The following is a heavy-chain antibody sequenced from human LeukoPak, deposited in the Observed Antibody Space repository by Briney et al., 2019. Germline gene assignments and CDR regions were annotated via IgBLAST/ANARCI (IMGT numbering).Heavy chain of an antibody. CDR3: ARDHCSSNSCYRNWFYP. V-gene: IGHV1-18*04. Sequence: ASVRVSCEASGYTFTSYGISWVRQAPGQGLEWMGGIIAYKGKTNYAQKLQGRVTMTTDTSTSTAYMELRSLRSDDTAVYYCARDHCSSNSCYRNWFYPWGQGTLVTVSS. D-gene: IGHD2-2*01. J-gene: IGHJ5*02. CDR1: GYTFTSYG. CDR2: IIAYKGKT.